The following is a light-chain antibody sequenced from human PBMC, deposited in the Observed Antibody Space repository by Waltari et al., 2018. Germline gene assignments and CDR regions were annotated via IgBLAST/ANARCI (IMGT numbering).Light chain of an antibody. CDR1: QTVGSSS. CDR3: QQHGTLPAT. V-gene: IGKV3-20*01. J-gene: IGKJ1*01. Sequence: EIVLTKSPGTASLSPGERVPLSCRASQTVGSSSLAGYQPKPGQAPRLVIYRASRRATGIPDRFSGSGSGTDFSLTISRLEPEDFAVYYCQQHGTLPATFGQGTKVEIK. CDR2: RAS.